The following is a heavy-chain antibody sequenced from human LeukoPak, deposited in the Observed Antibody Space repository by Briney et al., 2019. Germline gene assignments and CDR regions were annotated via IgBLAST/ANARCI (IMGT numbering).Heavy chain of an antibody. CDR2: IYYSGST. V-gene: IGHV4-39*01. CDR3: ARHEGSGSYSATIGY. D-gene: IGHD1-26*01. Sequence: SETLSLTCTVSGGSISSSSYYWGWIRQPPGKGLEWIGSIYYSGSTYYNPSLKSRVTISVDTSKNQFSLKLSSVTAADTAVYYCARHEGSGSYSATIGYWGQGTLVTVSS. J-gene: IGHJ4*02. CDR1: GGSISSSSYY.